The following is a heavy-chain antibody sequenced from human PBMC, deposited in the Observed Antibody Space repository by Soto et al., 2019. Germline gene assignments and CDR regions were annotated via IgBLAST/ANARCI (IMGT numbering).Heavy chain of an antibody. CDR3: AREGSSSTSFLNWFDP. J-gene: IGHJ5*02. CDR1: GGSISSGGYY. Sequence: SETLSLTCTVSGGSISSGGYYWSWIRQHPGKGLEWIGYIYYSGSTYYNPSLKSRVTISVDTSKNQFSLKLSSVTAADTAVYYCAREGSSSTSFLNWFDPWAQGTLVTVSS. V-gene: IGHV4-31*03. CDR2: IYYSGST. D-gene: IGHD2-2*01.